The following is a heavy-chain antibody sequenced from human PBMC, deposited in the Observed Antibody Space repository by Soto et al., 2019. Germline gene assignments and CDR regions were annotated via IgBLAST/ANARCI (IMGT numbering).Heavy chain of an antibody. CDR2: INPKSGDT. Sequence: ASVKVSCKASGYTFTGYYMHCVRQAPGQGLEWMGWINPKSGDTDYAQKFQGRVTMTRDTSISTAYLGLSRLRLDDTAFYYCARDRERLVPTFDYWGQGTLVTVSS. V-gene: IGHV1-2*02. CDR3: ARDRERLVPTFDY. CDR1: GYTFTGYY. D-gene: IGHD1-1*01. J-gene: IGHJ4*02.